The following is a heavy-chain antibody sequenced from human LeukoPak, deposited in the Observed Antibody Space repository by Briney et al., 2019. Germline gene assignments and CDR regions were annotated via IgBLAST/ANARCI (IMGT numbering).Heavy chain of an antibody. J-gene: IGHJ6*03. CDR3: AKVHIAVAGTTYHYHMDV. CDR2: IKSKVDGGTT. CDR1: AFTFSDAW. V-gene: IGHV3-15*01. Sequence: GGSLRLSCAASAFTFSDAWMSWVRQAPGKGLEWVGRIKSKVDGGTTDYAAPVKGRFTISRDNYENTLYLQMKSLEAEDTAIYYCAKVHIAVAGTTYHYHMDVWGKGTTVTVSS. D-gene: IGHD6-19*01.